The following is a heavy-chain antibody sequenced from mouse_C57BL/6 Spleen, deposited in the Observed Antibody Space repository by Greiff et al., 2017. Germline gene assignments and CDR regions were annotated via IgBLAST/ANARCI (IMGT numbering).Heavy chain of an antibody. Sequence: QVQLKQSGAELARPGASVKLSCKASGYTFTSYGISWVKQRTGQGLEWIGEIYPRSGNTYYNEKVKGKATLTADKSSSTAYMERRSLTSEDSAVYFGARKGSQATMDYWGQGTSVTVSS. D-gene: IGHD3-2*02. V-gene: IGHV1-81*01. J-gene: IGHJ4*01. CDR2: IYPRSGNT. CDR3: ARKGSQATMDY. CDR1: GYTFTSYG.